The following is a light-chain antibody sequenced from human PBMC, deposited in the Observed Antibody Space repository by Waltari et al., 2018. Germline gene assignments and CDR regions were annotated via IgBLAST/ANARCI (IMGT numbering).Light chain of an antibody. CDR2: DAS. CDR1: QDISNY. J-gene: IGKJ5*01. Sequence: DIQMTQSPSSLSASVGDRVTITCQASQDISNYLNWYQQKPGKAPELLIYDASNLETGVPSRLSASGSGTDFTFTISSLQPEDIATYYCQQYDNLPITFGQGTRLEIK. CDR3: QQYDNLPIT. V-gene: IGKV1-33*01.